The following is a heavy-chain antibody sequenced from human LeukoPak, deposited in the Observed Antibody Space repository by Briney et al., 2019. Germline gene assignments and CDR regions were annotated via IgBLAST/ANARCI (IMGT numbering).Heavy chain of an antibody. D-gene: IGHD6-13*01. CDR3: ARGKIAAAGTFDY. Sequence: GGSLRLSCAASGFTFSSYSMNWVRQAPGKGLEWVSSISSSSSYIYYADSVKGRFTISRDNAKNSLYLQMNSLRAEDTAVYYCARGKIAAAGTFDYWGQGTLVTVSS. J-gene: IGHJ4*02. CDR1: GFTFSSYS. V-gene: IGHV3-21*04. CDR2: ISSSSSYI.